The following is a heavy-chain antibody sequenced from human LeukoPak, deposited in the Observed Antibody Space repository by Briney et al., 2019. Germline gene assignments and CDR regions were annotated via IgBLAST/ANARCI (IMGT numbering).Heavy chain of an antibody. J-gene: IGHJ4*02. CDR3: ARERNYYDSSGYEIAH. CDR1: GGSFTGHY. Sequence: KSSETLSLTCAVDGGSFTGHYWSWIRQPPGKGLEWIGEINHTGSTKYNPSLKSRVTISVDTSKNQFSLKLSSVTAADTAVYYCARERNYYDSSGYEIAHWGQGTLVTVSS. V-gene: IGHV4-34*01. CDR2: INHTGST. D-gene: IGHD3-22*01.